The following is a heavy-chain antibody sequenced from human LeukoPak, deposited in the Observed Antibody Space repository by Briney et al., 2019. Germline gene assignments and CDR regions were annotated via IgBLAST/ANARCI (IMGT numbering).Heavy chain of an antibody. CDR1: GYTFTSYG. CDR3: ARGDRRLGMKSSPRDY. J-gene: IGHJ4*02. D-gene: IGHD7-27*01. Sequence: ASVKVSCKASGYTFTSYGISWVRQAPGQGLEWMGWISAYNGNTNYAQKLQGRVTMTTDTSTSTAYMELRSLRSDDTAVYYCARGDRRLGMKSSPRDYWGQGTLVTVSS. CDR2: ISAYNGNT. V-gene: IGHV1-18*01.